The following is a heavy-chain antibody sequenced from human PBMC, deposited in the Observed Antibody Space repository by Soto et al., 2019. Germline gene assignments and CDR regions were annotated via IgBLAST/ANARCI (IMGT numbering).Heavy chain of an antibody. CDR2: ISYDGNNK. CDR1: GFTFSSYG. Sequence: QVQLVESGGGVVQPGKSLRLSCAASGFTFSSYGMHWVRQAPGKGLEWVALISYDGNNKYYADSVKGRFTIARDNSKNTLFMQMNGLSAKDTALYYCAKDIEEVVYYYGMGVWGQRTTVTVSS. V-gene: IGHV3-30*18. D-gene: IGHD1-26*01. CDR3: AKDIEEVVYYYGMGV. J-gene: IGHJ6*02.